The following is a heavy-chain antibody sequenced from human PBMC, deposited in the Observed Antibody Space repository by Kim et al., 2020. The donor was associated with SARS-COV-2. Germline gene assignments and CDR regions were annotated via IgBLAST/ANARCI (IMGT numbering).Heavy chain of an antibody. Sequence: YYAESVKGRFTISRENAKKSMDLQMNSLGAEDTAVYYCARDYSDGNFFDHWGQGTRVTVSP. D-gene: IGHD3-22*01. J-gene: IGHJ4*02. CDR3: ARDYSDGNFFDH. V-gene: IGHV3-21*01.